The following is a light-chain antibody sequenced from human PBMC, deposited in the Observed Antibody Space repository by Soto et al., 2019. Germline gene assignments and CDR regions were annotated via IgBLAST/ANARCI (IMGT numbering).Light chain of an antibody. CDR1: QSFTTSQ. J-gene: IGKJ1*01. CDR2: GAS. Sequence: EIVLTQSPGTLSLSPGERATLFCRASQSFTTSQLAWYQQRPGQAPRVLIFGASRRATGIPDRFSGSGSGTDFTLTISRLEPEDSEVYYCQQYASSHRKFGQGTKADI. CDR3: QQYASSHRK. V-gene: IGKV3-20*01.